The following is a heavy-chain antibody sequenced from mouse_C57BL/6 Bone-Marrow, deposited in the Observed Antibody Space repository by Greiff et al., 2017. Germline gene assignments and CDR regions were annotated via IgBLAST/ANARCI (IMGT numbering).Heavy chain of an antibody. CDR2: IRNKANGYTT. Sequence: EVQVVESGGGLVQPGASLRLSCAASGFTFTDYYMSWVRQPPGKAPAWLALIRNKANGYTTEYTASVKGRFTISRDNSQNILYLQMNTLRAEDSATYYCVKARTVTGDYYAMDYWGQGTSVTGSS. D-gene: IGHD4-1*01. CDR3: VKARTVTGDYYAMDY. CDR1: GFTFTDYY. J-gene: IGHJ4*01. V-gene: IGHV7-4*01.